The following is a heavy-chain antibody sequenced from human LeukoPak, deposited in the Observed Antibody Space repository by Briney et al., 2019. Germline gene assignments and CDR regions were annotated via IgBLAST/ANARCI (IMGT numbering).Heavy chain of an antibody. CDR3: AREFYEKLEHFDY. CDR1: GYTFTGYY. J-gene: IGHJ4*02. D-gene: IGHD3-3*01. CDR2: INPNSGGT. V-gene: IGHV1-2*02. Sequence: ASVKVSCKASGYTFTGYYMHWVRQAPGQGLEWMGWINPNSGGTNYAQKFQGRVTMTRDTSISTAYMELSRLRSDDTAVYYCAREFYEKLEHFDYWGQGTLVTVSS.